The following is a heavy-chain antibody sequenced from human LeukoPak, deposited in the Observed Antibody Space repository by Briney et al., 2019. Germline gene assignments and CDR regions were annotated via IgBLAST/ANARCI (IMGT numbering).Heavy chain of an antibody. V-gene: IGHV5-51*01. Sequence: GESLKISXKGSGYSFTSYWIGWVRQMPGKGQEWMGIIYPGDSDTIYSPSFQGQVIISAEKSISTAYLQWGSLKASDTALYYCASRKKGMATAGFDYWGQGTLVTVSS. CDR1: GYSFTSYW. CDR2: IYPGDSDT. J-gene: IGHJ4*02. CDR3: ASRKKGMATAGFDY. D-gene: IGHD5-24*01.